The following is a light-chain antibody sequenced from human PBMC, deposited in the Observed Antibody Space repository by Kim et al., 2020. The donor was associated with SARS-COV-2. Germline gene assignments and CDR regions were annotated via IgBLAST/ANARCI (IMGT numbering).Light chain of an antibody. CDR2: GGS. Sequence: VSAGGRGTHSCRARQEVRSKVARFQQKTSQAPRLLIYGGSTGATCIPTRFSGSGSGTEFTLTIRNLQSGGLAVYYCQQENNWPLTFGRGAKGDIK. CDR1: QEVRSK. CDR3: QQENNWPLT. J-gene: IGKJ3*01. V-gene: IGKV3-15*01.